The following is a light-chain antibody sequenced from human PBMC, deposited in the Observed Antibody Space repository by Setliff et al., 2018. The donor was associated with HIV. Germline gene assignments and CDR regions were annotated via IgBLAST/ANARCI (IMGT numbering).Light chain of an antibody. CDR1: SSNIGSNY. CDR3: AAWDDSLTNVV. V-gene: IGLV1-47*01. Sequence: QSALTQPPSASGPPGQRVTISCSGSSSNIGSNYVYWYQQLPGTAPKLLIHRSYQRPSGVPDRFSASKSGTSASLAISGVRSEDEADYYCAAWDDSLTNVVFGGGTKVTVL. J-gene: IGLJ2*01. CDR2: RSY.